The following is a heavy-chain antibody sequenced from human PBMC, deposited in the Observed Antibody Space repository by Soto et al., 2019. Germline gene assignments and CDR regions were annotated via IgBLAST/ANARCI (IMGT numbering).Heavy chain of an antibody. Sequence: GASVKVSCKASGGTFSSYAISWVRQAPGQGLECMGGIIPIFGTANYAQKFQGRVTITADESTSTAYMELSSLRSEDTAVYYCARAQDLVVVVISPLDYYGMDVWGQGTTVTVSS. J-gene: IGHJ6*02. V-gene: IGHV1-69*13. D-gene: IGHD2-15*01. CDR3: ARAQDLVVVVISPLDYYGMDV. CDR1: GGTFSSYA. CDR2: IIPIFGTA.